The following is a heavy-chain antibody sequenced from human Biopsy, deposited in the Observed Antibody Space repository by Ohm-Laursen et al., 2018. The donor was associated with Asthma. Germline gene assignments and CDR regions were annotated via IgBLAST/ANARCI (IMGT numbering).Heavy chain of an antibody. CDR3: ARGKTWGRSYYFDY. CDR1: GFTLHNYV. CDR2: IFFDGSNK. V-gene: IGHV3-30-3*01. D-gene: IGHD6-6*01. Sequence: RSLRLSCTTSGFTLHNYVMHWVRQAPGKGLEWVAGIFFDGSNKYYADSVKGRFTISRDNSKDTLYLQVNSLRGDDTAVYYCARGKTWGRSYYFDYWGQGTLVTVSA. J-gene: IGHJ4*02.